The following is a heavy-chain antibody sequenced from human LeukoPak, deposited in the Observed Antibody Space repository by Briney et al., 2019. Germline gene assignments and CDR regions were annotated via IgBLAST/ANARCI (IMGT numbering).Heavy chain of an antibody. CDR3: ARHRGSGSSSIPFDY. D-gene: IGHD3-10*01. CDR2: VYYTGSI. V-gene: IGHV4-39*01. CDR1: GASIITSSPY. Sequence: SETLSLTCAVSGASIITSSPYWAWIRQSPGKGPEWIGTVYYTGSIYYNPSLKSRVILSVDTSKNQFSLSLSSVTAADTAIYYCARHRGSGSSSIPFDYWGQGTLVTVSS. J-gene: IGHJ4*02.